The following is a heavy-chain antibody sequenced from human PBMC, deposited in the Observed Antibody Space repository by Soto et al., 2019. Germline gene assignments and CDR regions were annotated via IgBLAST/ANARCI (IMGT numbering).Heavy chain of an antibody. J-gene: IGHJ5*01. V-gene: IGHV1-69*13. CDR2: IIPIFGTA. CDR1: GGTFSSYA. CDR3: ARDPGMSNSSSSPNDWSDS. Sequence: SVKVSCKASGGTFSSYAISWVRQAPGQGLEWMGGIIPIFGTANYAQKFQGRVTITADESTSTAYMELSSLRSEDTAVYYCARDPGMSNSSSSPNDWSDSRGPGTLVTVS. D-gene: IGHD6-13*01.